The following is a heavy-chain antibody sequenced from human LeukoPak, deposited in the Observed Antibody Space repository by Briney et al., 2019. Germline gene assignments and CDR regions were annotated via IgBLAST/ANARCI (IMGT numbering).Heavy chain of an antibody. Sequence: ASVKVSCKASGGTFSSYAISWVRQAPGQGLEWMGRIIPILGIANYAQKFQGRVTITADKSTSTAYMELSSLRSEDTAVYYCAGDYYDSSGYWPYQVDYGMDVWGQGTTVTVSS. CDR1: GGTFSSYA. CDR2: IIPILGIA. CDR3: AGDYYDSSGYWPYQVDYGMDV. V-gene: IGHV1-69*04. D-gene: IGHD3-22*01. J-gene: IGHJ6*02.